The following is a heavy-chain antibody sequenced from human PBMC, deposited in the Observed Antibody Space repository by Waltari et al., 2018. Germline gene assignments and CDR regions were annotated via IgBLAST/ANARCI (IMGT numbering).Heavy chain of an antibody. CDR3: ARVGYDGSGNLFFDK. V-gene: IGHV3-30-3*01. D-gene: IGHD3-10*01. J-gene: IGHJ4*02. Sequence: QVQLVESGGGVVQPGRSLRLSCVASGFTFSNHAMHWVRQTPGKGMEAVAFVSVDGNSKHYADSVKGRFTISRDNSKNCLFLQMNSLGPEDTAVDHCARVGYDGSGNLFFDKWGQGTLVTVSS. CDR1: GFTFSNHA. CDR2: VSVDGNSK.